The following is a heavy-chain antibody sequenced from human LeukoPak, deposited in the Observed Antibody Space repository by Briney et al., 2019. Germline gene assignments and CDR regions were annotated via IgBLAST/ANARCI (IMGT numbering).Heavy chain of an antibody. CDR2: ITSSSSTI. CDR3: ARVRSAYYTDY. J-gene: IGHJ4*02. D-gene: IGHD3-3*01. CDR1: GLTFSTYS. V-gene: IGHV3-48*01. Sequence: GGSLRLSCAVSGLTFSTYSMNWVRQAPGKGLEWVSYITSSSSTIYYADSVKGRFTISRDNAKNSLYLQMSSLRAEDTAVYYCARVRSAYYTDYWGQGTLVTVSS.